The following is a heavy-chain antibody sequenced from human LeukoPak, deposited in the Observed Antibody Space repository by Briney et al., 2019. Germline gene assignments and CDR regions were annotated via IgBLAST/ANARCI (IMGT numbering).Heavy chain of an antibody. CDR3: ARERDSGSYRDDY. Sequence: PGGSLRLSCSASGFIFSSYAMHCVRQAPGKGLEYVSAISRSSDGGITYYADSVKGRFAISRDDSKNTLYLQMSSLRAEDAAVYYCARERDSGSYRDDYWGQGTLVTVSS. D-gene: IGHD1-26*01. CDR1: GFIFSSYA. V-gene: IGHV3-64D*06. CDR2: ISRSSDGGIT. J-gene: IGHJ4*02.